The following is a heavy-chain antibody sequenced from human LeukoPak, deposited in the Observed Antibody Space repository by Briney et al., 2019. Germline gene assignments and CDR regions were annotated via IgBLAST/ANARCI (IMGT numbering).Heavy chain of an antibody. CDR1: GGSISSYY. CDR2: IYYSGST. D-gene: IGHD3-22*01. CDR3: ARGQYYYDSSGHNLRD. V-gene: IGHV4-59*01. Sequence: PSETLSLTCTVSGGSISSYYWSWIRQPPGKGLEWIGYIYYSGSTNYNPSLKSRVTISVDTSKNQFSLKLSSVTAADTAVYYCARGQYYYDSSGHNLRDWGQGTLVTVSS. J-gene: IGHJ4*02.